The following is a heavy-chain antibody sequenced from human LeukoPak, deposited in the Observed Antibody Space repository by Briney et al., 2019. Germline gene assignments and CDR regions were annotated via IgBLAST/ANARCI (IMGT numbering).Heavy chain of an antibody. D-gene: IGHD2-15*01. V-gene: IGHV3-11*01. Sequence: GESLRLSCAASGFTFSDYYMTWIRQAPGQGLEWISYVSGSDENKYYAGSVRGRFAISRDNAEKSLFLQMSNVRAEDTAVYYCARAGLGGHYIDYWGQGTLVTVSS. J-gene: IGHJ4*02. CDR1: GFTFSDYY. CDR3: ARAGLGGHYIDY. CDR2: VSGSDENK.